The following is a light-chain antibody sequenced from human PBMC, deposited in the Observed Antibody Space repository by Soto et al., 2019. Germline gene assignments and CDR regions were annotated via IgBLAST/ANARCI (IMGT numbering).Light chain of an antibody. CDR3: QQYNSYSVT. V-gene: IGKV1-5*03. CDR2: MAS. CDR1: QSISSW. J-gene: IGKJ1*01. Sequence: DIQMTQSPSTLAASVGDRVTITCRASQSISSWLAWYQQKPGKAPNLLIYMASTLESGVPSRFSGSGSGTEFTLTISSLQPDDFTTYDCQQYNSYSVTFGQGTKVEI.